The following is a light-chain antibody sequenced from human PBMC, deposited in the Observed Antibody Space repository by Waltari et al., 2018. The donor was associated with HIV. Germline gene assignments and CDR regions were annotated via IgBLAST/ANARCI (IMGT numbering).Light chain of an antibody. Sequence: QSALTQPASVSGSPGQSITISCTGTSTAIGAYNYVSWYQPHPGRAPKLIIYEVSYRPSGVADRFSGSKSGNTASLTIPGLQPEDEAEYYCDSYTISSTYVFGTGTKVTVL. CDR2: EVS. CDR1: STAIGAYNY. J-gene: IGLJ1*01. V-gene: IGLV2-14*03. CDR3: DSYTISSTYV.